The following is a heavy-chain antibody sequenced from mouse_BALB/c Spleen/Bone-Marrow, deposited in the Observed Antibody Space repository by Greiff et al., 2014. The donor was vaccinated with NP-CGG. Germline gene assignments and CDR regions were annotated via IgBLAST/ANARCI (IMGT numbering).Heavy chain of an antibody. V-gene: IGHV14-3*02. J-gene: IGHJ3*01. CDR1: GFNIKDTY. CDR2: IDPANGNT. CDR3: ASYYYGSSSFAY. D-gene: IGHD1-1*01. Sequence: EVKLEESGAELVKPGASVKLSCTASGFNIKDTYMHWVKQRPEQGLEWIGRIDPANGNTKYDPEFRGKATITADTSSNTAYLQLSSLTSEDTAVYYCASYYYGSSSFAYWGQGTLVTVSA.